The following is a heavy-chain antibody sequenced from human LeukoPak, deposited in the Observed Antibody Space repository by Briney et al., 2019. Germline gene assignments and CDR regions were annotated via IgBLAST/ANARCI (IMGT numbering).Heavy chain of an antibody. CDR1: GGSISSSSYY. CDR2: IYYSGST. V-gene: IGHV4-39*01. Sequence: SETLSLTCTVSGGSISSSSYYWGWIRQPPGKGLEWIGSIYYSGSTYYNPSLKSRVTISADTSKNQFSLKLSSVTAADTAVYYCARQPRAYRYFDYWGQGTLVTVSS. CDR3: ARQPRAYRYFDY. J-gene: IGHJ4*02.